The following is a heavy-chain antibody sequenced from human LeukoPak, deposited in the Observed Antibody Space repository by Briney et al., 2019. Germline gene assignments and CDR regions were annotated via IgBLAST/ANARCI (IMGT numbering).Heavy chain of an antibody. D-gene: IGHD6-19*01. V-gene: IGHV3-48*01. CDR2: ISSSSSTI. J-gene: IGHJ3*02. CDR1: GFTFRSYS. CDR3: AGYSSGWTIDAFDI. Sequence: QAGGSLRLSCAASGFTFRSYSMNWVRQAPGKGLEWVSYISSSSSTIFYADSVKGRFTISRDNAKNSLYLQMNSLRAEDTAVYYCAGYSSGWTIDAFDIWGQGTMVTVSS.